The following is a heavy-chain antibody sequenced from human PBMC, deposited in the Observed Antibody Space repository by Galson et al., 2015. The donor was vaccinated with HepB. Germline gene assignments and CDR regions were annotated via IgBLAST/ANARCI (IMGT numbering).Heavy chain of an antibody. D-gene: IGHD2-15*01. J-gene: IGHJ4*02. CDR2: IDPSDSYT. CDR1: GYSFTSYW. Sequence: QSGAEVKKPGGSLRISCKGSGYSFTSYWISWVRQMPGKGLEWMGRIDPSDSYTNYSPSFQGHVTISADKSISTAYLQWSSLKASDTAMYYCARHLDCSGGSCLVDYWGQGTLVTVSS. CDR3: ARHLDCSGGSCLVDY. V-gene: IGHV5-10-1*01.